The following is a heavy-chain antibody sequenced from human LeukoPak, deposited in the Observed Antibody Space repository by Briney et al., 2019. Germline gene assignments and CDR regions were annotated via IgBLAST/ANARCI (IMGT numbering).Heavy chain of an antibody. D-gene: IGHD6-19*01. CDR2: IYYSGST. Sequence: PSETLSLTCTVSGGSISSSSYYWGWIRQPPGKGLEWIGSIYYSGSTYYNPSLKSRVTISVDTSKNQFSLKLSSVTAADTAVYYCARIRTSGGTYYFDYWGQGTLVTVSS. CDR1: GGSISSSSYY. CDR3: ARIRTSGGTYYFDY. J-gene: IGHJ4*02. V-gene: IGHV4-39*01.